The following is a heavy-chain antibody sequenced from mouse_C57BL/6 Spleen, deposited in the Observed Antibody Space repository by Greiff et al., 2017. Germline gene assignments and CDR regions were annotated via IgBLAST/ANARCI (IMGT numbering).Heavy chain of an antibody. J-gene: IGHJ2*01. CDR1: GYSITSGYY. CDR3: ARVYGSSFYFDY. CDR2: ISYDGSN. D-gene: IGHD1-1*01. V-gene: IGHV3-6*01. Sequence: DVQLQESGPGLVKPSQSLSLTCSVTGYSITSGYYWNWIRQFPGNKLEWMGYISYDGSNNYNPSLKNRISITRDTSKNQFFLKLNSVTTEDTATYYCARVYGSSFYFDYWGQGTTLTVSS.